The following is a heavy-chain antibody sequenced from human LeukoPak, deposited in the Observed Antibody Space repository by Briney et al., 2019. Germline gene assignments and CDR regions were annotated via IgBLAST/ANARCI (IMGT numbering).Heavy chain of an antibody. CDR3: ANEIRPNDY. CDR1: GFTFSTYA. Sequence: PSGGSLRLSCAASGFTFSTYAMSWVRQAPGKGLEWVSALSDTGSSTYYADSVRGRFTISRDNSKSTLYLQMNSLSADDTAMYYCANEIRPNDYWGQGTLVTVSS. J-gene: IGHJ4*02. D-gene: IGHD4-17*01. V-gene: IGHV3-23*01. CDR2: LSDTGSST.